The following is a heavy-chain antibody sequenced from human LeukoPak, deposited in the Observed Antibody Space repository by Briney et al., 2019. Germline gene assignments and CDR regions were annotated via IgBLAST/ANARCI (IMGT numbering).Heavy chain of an antibody. CDR2: IYYSGST. D-gene: IGHD7-27*01. CDR3: ARDGANWGFDY. J-gene: IGHJ4*02. CDR1: GGSISTYY. V-gene: IGHV4-59*01. Sequence: SETLSLTCTVSGGSISTYYWSWIRQPPGKGLEWIGYIYYSGSTNYNPSLKSRVTISVDTSKNQFSLKLTPVTAADTAVYYCARDGANWGFDYWGQGTLVTVSS.